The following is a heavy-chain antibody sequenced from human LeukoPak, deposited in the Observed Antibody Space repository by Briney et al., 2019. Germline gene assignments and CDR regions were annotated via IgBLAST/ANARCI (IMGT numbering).Heavy chain of an antibody. D-gene: IGHD5-18*01. J-gene: IGHJ4*02. V-gene: IGHV4-34*01. CDR2: INHSGST. CDR1: GGSFSGYY. CDR3: ARGRRGYSYGYWVY. Sequence: SETLSLTCAVYGGSFSGYYWSWIRQPPGKVLEWIGEINHSGSTNYNPSLKSRVTISVDTSKNQFSLKLSSVTAADTAVYYCARGRRGYSYGYWVYWGQGTLVTVSS.